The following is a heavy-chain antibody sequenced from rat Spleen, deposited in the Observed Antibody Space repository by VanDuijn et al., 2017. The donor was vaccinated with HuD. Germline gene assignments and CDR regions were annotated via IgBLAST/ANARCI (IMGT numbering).Heavy chain of an antibody. CDR3: ARHAFYDGYYHRFDF. CDR2: ISYDGSST. CDR1: GFTFSDYN. D-gene: IGHD1-12*03. Sequence: EVQLVESGGGLVQPGRSLKLSCAASGFTFSDYNMAWVRQAPKKGLEWVATISYDGSSTYYRDSVKGRFTISRDNAKSTLYLQMDSLRSEDTATYYCARHAFYDGYYHRFDFWGQGVMVTVSS. J-gene: IGHJ2*01. V-gene: IGHV5-7*01.